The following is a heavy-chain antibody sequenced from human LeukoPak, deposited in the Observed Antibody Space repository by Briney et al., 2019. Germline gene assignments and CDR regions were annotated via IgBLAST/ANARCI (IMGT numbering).Heavy chain of an antibody. Sequence: PGGSLRLSCAASGFTFSSYAMSWVRQAPGKGPEWVSAISGSGGSTYYADSVKGRFTISRDNSKNTLYLQMNSLRAEDTAVYYCAKADYDFWSGYYTPYYMDVWGKGTTVTVSS. CDR3: AKADYDFWSGYYTPYYMDV. D-gene: IGHD3-3*01. J-gene: IGHJ6*03. CDR2: ISGSGGST. V-gene: IGHV3-23*01. CDR1: GFTFSSYA.